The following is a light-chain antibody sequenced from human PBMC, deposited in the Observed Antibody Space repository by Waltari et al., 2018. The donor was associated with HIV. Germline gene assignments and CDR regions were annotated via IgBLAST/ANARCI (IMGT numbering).Light chain of an antibody. CDR2: RNN. J-gene: IGLJ2*01. CDR3: ASWDDSLSGLV. Sequence: SVLTQPPSASGLPGPWVPISCSGSDSIIRATYVPCYQQLPGTTPQPPIQRNNQRPSGVPARFSGSKSGTSASLAISGLRSEDEADYYCASWDDSLSGLVFGGGTKLTVL. CDR1: DSIIRATY. V-gene: IGLV1-47*01.